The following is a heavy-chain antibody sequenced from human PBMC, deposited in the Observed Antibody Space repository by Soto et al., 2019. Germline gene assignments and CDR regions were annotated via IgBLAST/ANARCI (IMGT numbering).Heavy chain of an antibody. CDR1: GFTFNSYG. J-gene: IGHJ6*02. V-gene: IGHV3-30*18. Sequence: GGSLRVSCAASGFTFNSYGMHWVRQAPGKGLEWVAVISYDGSNKYYADSVKGRFTISRDNSKNTLYLQMNSLRAEDTAVYYCAKGNTVVLRFLESSRGMDVWGQGTTVTVSS. CDR2: ISYDGSNK. CDR3: AKGNTVVLRFLESSRGMDV. D-gene: IGHD3-3*01.